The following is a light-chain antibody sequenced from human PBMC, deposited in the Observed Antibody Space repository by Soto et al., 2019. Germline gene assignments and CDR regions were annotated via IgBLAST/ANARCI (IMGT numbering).Light chain of an antibody. Sequence: QSVLTQPPSASGSAGQSVAISCTGTGSDVGGYNYVSWYQQHPGKAPKLMIYEVSNRPSGVSNRFSGSKSGNTASLTISGLQAEDEADYYCSSYTSSHYVFGTGTKVTVL. V-gene: IGLV2-14*01. CDR3: SSYTSSHYV. CDR1: GSDVGGYNY. J-gene: IGLJ1*01. CDR2: EVS.